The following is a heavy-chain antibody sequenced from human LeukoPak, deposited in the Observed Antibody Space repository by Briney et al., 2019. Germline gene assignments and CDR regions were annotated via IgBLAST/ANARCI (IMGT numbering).Heavy chain of an antibody. Sequence: ASVKVSCKASGGTFSSYAISWVRQAPGQGLEWMGGIIPIIGTANYAQKFQGRVTMTRDTSTNTVYMELSSLRSEDTAVYYCARGPSITMVRGGQWYYYMDVWGKGTTVTISS. CDR2: IIPIIGTA. V-gene: IGHV1-69*05. J-gene: IGHJ6*03. CDR1: GGTFSSYA. CDR3: ARGPSITMVRGGQWYYYMDV. D-gene: IGHD3-10*01.